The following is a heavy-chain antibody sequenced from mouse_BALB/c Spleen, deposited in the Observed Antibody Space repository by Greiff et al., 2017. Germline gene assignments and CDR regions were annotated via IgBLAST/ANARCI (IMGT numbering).Heavy chain of an antibody. CDR3: ATLNWDLDY. V-gene: IGHV3-6*02. D-gene: IGHD4-1*01. J-gene: IGHJ2*01. Sequence: DVQLQESGPGLVKPSQSLSLTCSVTGYSITSGYYWNWIRQFPGNKLEWMGYISYDGSNNYNPSLKNRISITRDTSKNQFFLKLNSVTTEDTATYYCATLNWDLDYWGQGTTLTVSS. CDR1: GYSITSGYY. CDR2: ISYDGSN.